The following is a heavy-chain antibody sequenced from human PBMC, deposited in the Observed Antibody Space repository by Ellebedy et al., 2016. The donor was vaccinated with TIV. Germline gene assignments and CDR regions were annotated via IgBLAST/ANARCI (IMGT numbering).Heavy chain of an antibody. CDR1: GYTFTSYG. V-gene: IGHV1-18*01. CDR3: ARLGAVAGTSDSDY. CDR2: ISAYNGNT. D-gene: IGHD6-19*01. J-gene: IGHJ4*02. Sequence: AASVKVSCKASGYTFTSYGISWVRQAPGQGLEWMGWISAYNGNTNYAQKFQGRVTMTRDTSISTAYMELSRLRSDDTAVYYCARLGAVAGTSDSDYWGQGTLVTVSS.